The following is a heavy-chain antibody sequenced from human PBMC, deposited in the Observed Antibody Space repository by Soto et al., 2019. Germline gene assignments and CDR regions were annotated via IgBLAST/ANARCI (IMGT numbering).Heavy chain of an antibody. J-gene: IGHJ3*01. D-gene: IGHD4-17*01. V-gene: IGHV3-48*03. CDR1: GFTFSSYE. Sequence: GGSLRLSCAASGFTFSSYEMNWVRQAPGKGLEWVSYISSSGSTIYYADSVKGRFTISRDNAKNSLYLQINSLRAEDKAVYYWAKDPNGDYVGGVEFWGQGTMVTVSS. CDR2: ISSSGSTI. CDR3: AKDPNGDYVGGVEF.